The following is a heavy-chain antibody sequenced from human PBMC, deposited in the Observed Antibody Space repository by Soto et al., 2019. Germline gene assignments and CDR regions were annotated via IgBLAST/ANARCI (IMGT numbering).Heavy chain of an antibody. Sequence: SETLSLTCTVSGGSISSYYWSWIRQPPGKGLEWIGYIYYSGSTNYNPSLKSRVTISVDTSKNQFSLKLSSVTAADTAVYYCARLQRGAFDYWGQGTLVTVSS. CDR1: GGSISSYY. CDR3: ARLQRGAFDY. CDR2: IYYSGST. J-gene: IGHJ4*02. V-gene: IGHV4-59*01. D-gene: IGHD1-1*01.